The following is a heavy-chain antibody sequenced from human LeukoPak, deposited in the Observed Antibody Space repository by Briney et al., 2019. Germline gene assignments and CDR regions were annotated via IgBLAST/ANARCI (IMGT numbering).Heavy chain of an antibody. CDR3: ARTIFGTPYYFYL. CDR2: IYHSGGT. Sequence: TLSLTCAVSGGSISSGGYSWSWVRQPPGKALGWIVYIYHSGGTYYNSSLKRRVTLSINRSTNQFSLKLTSVTSEDTAIYYCARTIFGTPYYFYLCGQGTLVTVSS. J-gene: IGHJ4*02. CDR1: GGSISSGGYS. D-gene: IGHD3-3*01. V-gene: IGHV4-30-2*01.